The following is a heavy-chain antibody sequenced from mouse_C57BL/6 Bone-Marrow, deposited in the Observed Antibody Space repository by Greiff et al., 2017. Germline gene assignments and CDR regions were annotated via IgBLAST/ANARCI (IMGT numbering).Heavy chain of an antibody. J-gene: IGHJ3*01. D-gene: IGHD1-1*01. CDR3: AGQRRLLRAWFAY. CDR1: GFTFSSYG. V-gene: IGHV5-6*01. CDR2: ISSGGSYT. Sequence: EVKLMESGGDLVKPGGSLKLSCAASGFTFSSYGMSWVRQTPDKRLEWVATISSGGSYTYYPDSVKGRFTISRDNAKNTLYLQMSSLKSEDTAMYYCAGQRRLLRAWFAYWGQGTLVTVSA.